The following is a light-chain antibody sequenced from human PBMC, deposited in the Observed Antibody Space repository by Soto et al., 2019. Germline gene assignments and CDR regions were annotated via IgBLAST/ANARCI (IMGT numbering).Light chain of an antibody. J-gene: IGLJ2*01. CDR3: CSYAGNLAV. CDR2: EVS. CDR1: SSDDGGYND. V-gene: IGLV2-14*01. Sequence: QSVLTQPASMSWSPGHASTVSCTGTSSDDGGYNDVSLCQQHPGQAPNLMIYEVSNRPSGVPDRFSGSKSGNTASLTISGLQAEDEADYYCCSYAGNLAVFGGGTKVTVL.